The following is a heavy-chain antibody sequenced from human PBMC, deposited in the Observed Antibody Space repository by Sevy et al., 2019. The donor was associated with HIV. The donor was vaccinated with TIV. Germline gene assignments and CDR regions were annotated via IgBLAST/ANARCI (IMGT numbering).Heavy chain of an antibody. CDR1: GFTFSNFW. CDR2: FKSKTDGGTT. J-gene: IGHJ1*01. D-gene: IGHD3-16*01. Sequence: GGSLRLSCAASGFTFSNFWMSWVRQAPGKGLQWVAHFKSKTDGGTTDYAAPVRGRFTISRDDSKNTLSLQMNSLKTEDTAVYYCTTGGSLFQHWGQGTLVTVSS. V-gene: IGHV3-15*01. CDR3: TTGGSLFQH.